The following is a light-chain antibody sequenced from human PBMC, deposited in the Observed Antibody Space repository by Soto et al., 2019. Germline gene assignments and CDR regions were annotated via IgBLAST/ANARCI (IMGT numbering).Light chain of an antibody. CDR3: KQSYTTPRT. CDR1: QSISSY. V-gene: IGKV1-39*01. CDR2: AAS. J-gene: IGKJ1*01. Sequence: DIQMTQSPSSLSASVGDRVTITCRASQSISSYLNWYQQKPGKAPKLLIYAASSLQSGVPSRFSGSGSGTDFTLTISSLQSEYFATYYCKQSYTTPRTFGQGTKV.